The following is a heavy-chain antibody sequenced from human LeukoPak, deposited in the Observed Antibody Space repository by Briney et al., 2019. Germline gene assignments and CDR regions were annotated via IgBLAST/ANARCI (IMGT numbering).Heavy chain of an antibody. Sequence: ASVKVSCKASGYTFTSYDINWGRQATGQGLEWMGWMNPNSGNTGYAQKFLGRITMTRDTSISTAYHEMIMVKVVERSVYGCANEGYPQKFQGRITRTTNTSLSTAYMELSSLKSEDTAVYYCARGLGRTAMVTRGGVRFDYWGQGTLVTVSS. CDR3: ANEGYPQKFQGRITRTTNTSLSTAYMELSSLKSEDTAVYYCARGLGRTAMVTRGGVRFDY. V-gene: IGHV1-8*01. CDR1: GYTFTSYD. D-gene: IGHD2-15*01. CDR2: MNPNSGNT. J-gene: IGHJ4*02.